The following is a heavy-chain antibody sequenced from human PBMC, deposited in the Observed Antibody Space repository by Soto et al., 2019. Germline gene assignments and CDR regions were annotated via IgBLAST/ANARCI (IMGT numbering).Heavy chain of an antibody. Sequence: QVGLQESGPGLVKPSQTLSLTCTFSGGSISSGGYYWSWVREHPGKVVECIGYIHYSGGTYYNPMLTNRVIISLDPSKTQLSLKLSSVTAADTAVYYCARDGAYDLRDWRRGLDWGQGTLVTVSS. CDR2: IHYSGGT. CDR1: GGSISSGGYY. D-gene: IGHD3-3*01. J-gene: IGHJ4*02. V-gene: IGHV4-31*03. CDR3: ARDGAYDLRDWRRGLD.